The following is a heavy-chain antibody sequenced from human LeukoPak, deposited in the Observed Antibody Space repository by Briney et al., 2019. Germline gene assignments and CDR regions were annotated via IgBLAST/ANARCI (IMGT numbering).Heavy chain of an antibody. CDR2: IYYSGST. D-gene: IGHD5-12*01. CDR3: ARDSGYEYLFDY. J-gene: IGHJ4*02. Sequence: PSETLSLTCTVSGGSISSYYWSWIRQPPGKGLEWIGYIYYSGSTNYNPSLKSRVTISVDTSKNQFTLKLSSVTAADTAVYYCARDSGYEYLFDYWGQGTLVTVSS. V-gene: IGHV4-59*01. CDR1: GGSISSYY.